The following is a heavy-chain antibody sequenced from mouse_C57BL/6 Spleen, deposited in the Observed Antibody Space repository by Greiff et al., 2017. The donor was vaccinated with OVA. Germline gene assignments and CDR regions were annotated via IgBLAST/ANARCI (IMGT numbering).Heavy chain of an antibody. Sequence: VQLQQSGPELVKPGASVKIPCKASGYTFTDYNMDWVKQSHGKSLEWIGDINPNNGGTIYNQKFKGKATLTVDKSSSTAYMELRSLTSEDTAVDDCASARGRSWYIDVWGTGTTVTVSS. V-gene: IGHV1-18*01. D-gene: IGHD1-1*02. CDR2: INPNNGGT. CDR1: GYTFTDYN. CDR3: ASARGRSWYIDV. J-gene: IGHJ1*03.